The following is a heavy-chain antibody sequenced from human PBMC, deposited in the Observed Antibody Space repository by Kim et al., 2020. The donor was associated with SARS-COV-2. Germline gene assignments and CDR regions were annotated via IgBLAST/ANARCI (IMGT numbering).Heavy chain of an antibody. D-gene: IGHD4-17*01. CDR2: IWYDGSNK. V-gene: IGHV3-33*01. Sequence: GGSLRLSCAASGFTFSSYGMHWVRQAPGKGLEWVAVIWYDGSNKYYADSVKGRFTISRDNSKNTLYLQMNSLRAEDTAVYYCAREGRNDYGDYLAFGIWGQGTMFTVSS. CDR3: AREGRNDYGDYLAFGI. CDR1: GFTFSSYG. J-gene: IGHJ3*02.